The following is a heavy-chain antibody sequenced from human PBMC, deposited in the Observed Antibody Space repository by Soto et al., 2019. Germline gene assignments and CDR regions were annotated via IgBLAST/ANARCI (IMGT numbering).Heavy chain of an antibody. V-gene: IGHV1-69*13. CDR2: IIPIFGTA. D-gene: IGHD3-10*01. J-gene: IGHJ6*02. Sequence: SVKVSCKASGGTFSSYAISWVRQAPGQGLEWMGGIIPIFGTANYAQKFQGRVTITADESTSTAYMELSSLRSEDTAVYYCAGEYGSGSPHYYYYGMDVWGQGTTVTVSS. CDR1: GGTFSSYA. CDR3: AGEYGSGSPHYYYYGMDV.